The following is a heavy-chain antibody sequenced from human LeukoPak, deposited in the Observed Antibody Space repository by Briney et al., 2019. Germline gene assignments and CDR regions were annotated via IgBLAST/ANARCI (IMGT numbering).Heavy chain of an antibody. CDR1: GGSFSGCY. CDR2: INHSGST. J-gene: IGHJ4*02. CDR3: ARGGTMVRGVIPRDY. Sequence: SETLSLTCAVYGGSFSGCYWSWIRQPPGKGLEWIGEINHSGSTNYNPSLKSRVTISVDTSKNQSSLKLSSVTAADTAVYYCARGGTMVRGVIPRDYWGQGTLVTVSS. V-gene: IGHV4-34*01. D-gene: IGHD3-10*01.